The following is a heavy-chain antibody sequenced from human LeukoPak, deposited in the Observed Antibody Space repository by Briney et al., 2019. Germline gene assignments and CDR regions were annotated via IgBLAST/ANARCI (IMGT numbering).Heavy chain of an antibody. Sequence: PGGSLRLSCAASGFTFSDFWMSWIRQPPGKGLEWIETIYYSGYTYYNPSLKSRVTISVDTSKNQFSLKLTSVTAADTAVFYCARRWYSYGHQTFDYWGQGTLVTVSS. V-gene: IGHV4-39*01. CDR1: GFTFSDFW. J-gene: IGHJ4*02. D-gene: IGHD5-18*01. CDR2: IYYSGYT. CDR3: ARRWYSYGHQTFDY.